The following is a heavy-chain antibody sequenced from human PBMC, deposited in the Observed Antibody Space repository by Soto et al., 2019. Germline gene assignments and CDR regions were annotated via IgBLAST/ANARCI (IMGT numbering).Heavy chain of an antibody. CDR3: ARGSLGAVAGTRNNWFDP. V-gene: IGHV6-1*01. J-gene: IGHJ5*02. D-gene: IGHD6-19*01. Sequence: QTLSLTCAISGDSVSSNSAAWNWIRQSPSRGLEWLGRTYYRSKWYNDYAVSVKSRITINPDTSKNQFSLQLNSVTPEDTAVYYCARGSLGAVAGTRNNWFDPWGQGTLVTVSS. CDR2: TYYRSKWYN. CDR1: GDSVSSNSAA.